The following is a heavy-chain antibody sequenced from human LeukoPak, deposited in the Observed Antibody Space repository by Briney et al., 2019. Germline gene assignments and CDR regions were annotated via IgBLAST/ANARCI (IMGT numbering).Heavy chain of an antibody. V-gene: IGHV4-4*07. CDR2: IYTSGST. D-gene: IGHD4-17*01. Sequence: SETLSLTCTVSGGSISSYYWSWTRQPAGKGLEWIGRIYTSGSTNYNPSLKSRVTMSVDTSKNQFSLKLSSVTAADTAVYYCARHYGDYGPAPHYYYYYMDVWGKGTTVTVSS. CDR1: GGSISSYY. CDR3: ARHYGDYGPAPHYYYYYMDV. J-gene: IGHJ6*03.